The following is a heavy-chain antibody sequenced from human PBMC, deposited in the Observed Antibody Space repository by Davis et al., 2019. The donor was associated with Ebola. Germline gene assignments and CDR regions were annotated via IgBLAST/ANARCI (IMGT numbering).Heavy chain of an antibody. Sequence: MPSETLSLTCAVYGGSFSGYYWSWIRQPPGKGLEWIGEINHSGSTNYNPSLKSRVTISVDTSKNQFSLKLSSVTAADTAVYYCARLLLWFGEPQSWYFDLWGRGTLVTVSS. CDR3: ARLLLWFGEPQSWYFDL. D-gene: IGHD3-10*01. V-gene: IGHV4-34*01. CDR2: INHSGST. CDR1: GGSFSGYY. J-gene: IGHJ2*01.